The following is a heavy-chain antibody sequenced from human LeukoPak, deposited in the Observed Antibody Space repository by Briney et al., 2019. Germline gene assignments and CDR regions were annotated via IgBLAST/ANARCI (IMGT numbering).Heavy chain of an antibody. CDR2: IYYTGNT. J-gene: IGHJ3*02. D-gene: IGHD1-26*01. Sequence: SETLSLTCSVSDGSIGTFYWSWIRQFPGKGLEWIGYIYYTGNTIYNPSLKSRVAISVDTSENQFSLRLSSVTAADTAVYYCARQHSGTYYFPFDIWGQGTLVTVSS. V-gene: IGHV4-59*08. CDR1: DGSIGTFY. CDR3: ARQHSGTYYFPFDI.